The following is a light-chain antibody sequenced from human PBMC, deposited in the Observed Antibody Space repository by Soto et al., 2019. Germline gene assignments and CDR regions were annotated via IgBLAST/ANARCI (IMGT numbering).Light chain of an antibody. J-gene: IGKJ1*01. Sequence: EVVLTQSPGTLSLSPGERATLSCRASQSVSSSYVAWYQQKRGQAPRLLMYGASSRATGIPDRFSGSGSGTEFTLTISSLQPDDFATYYCQQYKTFGQGTKVDI. CDR2: GAS. CDR3: QQYKT. CDR1: QSVSSSY. V-gene: IGKV3-20*01.